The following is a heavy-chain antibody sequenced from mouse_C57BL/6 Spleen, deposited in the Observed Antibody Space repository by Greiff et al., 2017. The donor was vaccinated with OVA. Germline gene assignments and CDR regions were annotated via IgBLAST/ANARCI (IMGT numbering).Heavy chain of an antibody. CDR2: ISSGSSTI. V-gene: IGHV5-17*01. D-gene: IGHD1-1*01. CDR3: ARTLAKVITTVVAHYYAMDY. J-gene: IGHJ4*01. CDR1: GFTFSDYG. Sequence: EVMLVESGGGLVKPGGSLKLSCAASGFTFSDYGMHWVRQAPEKGLEWVAYISSGSSTIYYADTVKGRFPISRDNAKNTLFLQMTSLRSEDTAMYYCARTLAKVITTVVAHYYAMDYWGQGTSVTVSS.